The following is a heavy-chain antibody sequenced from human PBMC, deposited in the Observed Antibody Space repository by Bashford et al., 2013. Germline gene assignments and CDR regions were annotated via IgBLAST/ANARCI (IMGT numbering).Heavy chain of an antibody. Sequence: VRQAPGKGLEWVAVIWYDGSNKYYADSVKGRFTISRDNSKNTLYLQMNSLRAEDTAVYYCASLVDTAMEPFDYWGQGTLVTVSS. CDR2: IWYDGSNK. D-gene: IGHD5-18*01. V-gene: IGHV3-33*01. CDR3: ASLVDTAMEPFDY. J-gene: IGHJ4*02.